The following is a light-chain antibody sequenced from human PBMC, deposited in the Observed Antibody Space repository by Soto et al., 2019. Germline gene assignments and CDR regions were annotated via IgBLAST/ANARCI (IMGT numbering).Light chain of an antibody. V-gene: IGLV2-14*01. J-gene: IGLJ1*01. Sequence: QSALTQPASVSGSPGQSITISCTGTSSDVGRYNYVSWYQQHPGKAPKLTIYVVSNRPSGVSSRFSGSKSGNTASLTISGLQAEDEADYYCSSFTSSSTYVFGTGTKLTVL. CDR3: SSFTSSSTYV. CDR1: SSDVGRYNY. CDR2: VVS.